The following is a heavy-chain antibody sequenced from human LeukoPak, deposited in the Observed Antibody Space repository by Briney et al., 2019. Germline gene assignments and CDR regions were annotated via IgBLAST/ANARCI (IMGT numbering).Heavy chain of an antibody. V-gene: IGHV3-30*04. CDR3: AKGWSSNYFSIAA. Sequence: GGSLRLSCEASGFIFSRYAMNWVRQAPGKGLEWVAVVSHDGTNKDYADSVKGRFTISRDNSRNTMSLHLDSLRVEDTAVYYCAKGWSSNYFSIAAWGQGTLVTVSS. CDR1: GFIFSRYA. D-gene: IGHD4-11*01. J-gene: IGHJ5*02. CDR2: VSHDGTNK.